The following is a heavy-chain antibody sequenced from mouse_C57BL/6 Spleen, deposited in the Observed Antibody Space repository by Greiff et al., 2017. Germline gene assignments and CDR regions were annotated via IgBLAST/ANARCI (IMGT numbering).Heavy chain of an antibody. J-gene: IGHJ3*01. D-gene: IGHD1-1*01. CDR1: GYTFTSYW. Sequence: QVQLQQPGAELVMPGASVKLSCKASGYTFTSYWMHWVKQRPGQGLEWIGEIDPSDSYTNYNQKFKGKSTLTVDKSSSTAYMQLSSLTSEDSAVYYCARKGYGSTWFAYWGQGTLVTGSA. CDR2: IDPSDSYT. V-gene: IGHV1-69*01. CDR3: ARKGYGSTWFAY.